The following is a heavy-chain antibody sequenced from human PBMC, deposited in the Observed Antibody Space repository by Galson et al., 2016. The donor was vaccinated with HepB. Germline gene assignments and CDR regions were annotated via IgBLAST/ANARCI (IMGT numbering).Heavy chain of an antibody. CDR3: ARNRHCRGGSCYGA. V-gene: IGHV3-66*01. CDR2: IYSGGST. Sequence: SLRLSCAASGFTVSNNYMRWVRQAPGKGLEWVSLIYSGGSTYSADTVKGRFTISRDSSKNTLYLQMNSLRAEDTAVYYCARNRHCRGGSCYGAWGQGTLVTVSS. CDR1: GFTVSNNY. D-gene: IGHD2-15*01. J-gene: IGHJ5*02.